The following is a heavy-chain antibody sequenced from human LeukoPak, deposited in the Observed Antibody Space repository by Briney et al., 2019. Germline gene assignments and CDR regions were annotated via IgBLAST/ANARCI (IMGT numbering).Heavy chain of an antibody. CDR3: ARLGPCSSTSCYYYCDY. CDR2: ISAYNGNT. J-gene: IGHJ4*02. V-gene: IGHV1-18*01. Sequence: ASVKVSCKASGYTFTSYGISWVRQAPGQGLEWMGWISAYNGNTNYAQKLQGRVTMTTDTSTSTAYMELRSLRSDDTAVYYCARLGPCSSTSCYYYCDYWGQGTLVTVSS. D-gene: IGHD2-2*01. CDR1: GYTFTSYG.